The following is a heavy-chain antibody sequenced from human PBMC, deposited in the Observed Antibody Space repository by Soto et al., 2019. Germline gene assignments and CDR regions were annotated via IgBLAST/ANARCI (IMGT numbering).Heavy chain of an antibody. CDR1: GYTFTSYG. Sequence: ASVKVSCKASGYTFTSYGISWVRQAPGQGLEWMGWISAYNGNTNYAQKLQGRVTMTTDTSTSTAYMELRSLRSDDTAVYYCARALRGIVVVPAALALWGQGTMVTVSS. CDR3: ARALRGIVVVPAALAL. V-gene: IGHV1-18*01. J-gene: IGHJ3*01. CDR2: ISAYNGNT. D-gene: IGHD2-2*01.